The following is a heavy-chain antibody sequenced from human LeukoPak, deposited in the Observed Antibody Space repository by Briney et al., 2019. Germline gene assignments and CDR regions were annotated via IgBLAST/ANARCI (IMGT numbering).Heavy chain of an antibody. J-gene: IGHJ3*02. V-gene: IGHV3-9*01. CDR3: ATLPYFDWLSDAFDI. CDR2: ISWNSGSI. D-gene: IGHD3-9*01. CDR1: GFTFDDYA. Sequence: GGSLRLSCAASGFTFDDYAMHWVRQAPGKGLEWVSGISWNSGSIGYADSVKGRFTISRDNAKNSLYLQMNSLRAEDTALYYCATLPYFDWLSDAFDIWGQGTMVTVSS.